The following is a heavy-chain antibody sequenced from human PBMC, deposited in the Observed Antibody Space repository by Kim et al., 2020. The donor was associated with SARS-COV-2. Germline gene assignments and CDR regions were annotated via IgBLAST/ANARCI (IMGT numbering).Heavy chain of an antibody. CDR2: IYPGDSHT. Sequence: GESLKISCKGSGYSFTSYWIAWVRQMPGKGLEWMGVIYPGDSHTTYSPSFQGQVTISADKSISTAYLQWSSLKASDTAMYYCARHSRSGRLRLGELSFDSWGQGTLVTVSS. D-gene: IGHD3-16*02. CDR1: GYSFTSYW. J-gene: IGHJ4*02. CDR3: ARHSRSGRLRLGELSFDS. V-gene: IGHV5-51*01.